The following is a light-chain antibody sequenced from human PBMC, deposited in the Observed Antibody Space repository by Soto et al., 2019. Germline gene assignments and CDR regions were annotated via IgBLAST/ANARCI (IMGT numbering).Light chain of an antibody. CDR2: EVT. CDR3: VSFTTSRSYV. CDR1: SSDVGAYNY. Sequence: QSALAQPASVSGSPGQSITISCTGTSSDVGAYNYVSWYQHHPGKVPKLLIYEVTNRPSGVSDRFSGSKSGNTASLTISGLQAEDEADYYCVSFTTSRSYVFGTGTKVTVL. V-gene: IGLV2-14*01. J-gene: IGLJ1*01.